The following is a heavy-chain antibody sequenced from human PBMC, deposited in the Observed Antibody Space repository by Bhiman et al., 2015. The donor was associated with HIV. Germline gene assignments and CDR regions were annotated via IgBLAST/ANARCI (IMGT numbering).Heavy chain of an antibody. D-gene: IGHD3-10*01. V-gene: IGHV3-30*03. CDR1: GFSFGTSD. CDR2: ISFDGRQK. J-gene: IGHJ4*02. Sequence: QVQLVESGGGVVQPGRSLRLSCAASGFSFGTSDVHWVRQAPGEGLEWVALISFDGRQKDLADSVKGRFAISRDNSKNTLYLQMNSLYYCARARQTTWGIFDYWGQGTLVAVSS. CDR3: WGIFDY.